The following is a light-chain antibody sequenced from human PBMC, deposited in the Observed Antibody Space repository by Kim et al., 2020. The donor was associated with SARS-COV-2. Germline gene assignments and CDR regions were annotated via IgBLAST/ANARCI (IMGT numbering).Light chain of an antibody. CDR2: LDSDGRH. V-gene: IGLV4-69*01. J-gene: IGLJ2*01. CDR1: SDHTTYA. CDR3: QTWDTGTVV. Sequence: QLVLTQSPSASASLGASVKLTCTLSSDHTTYAIAWHQQQPEKGPRYLMKLDSDGRHIKGDGIPYRFSGSSSGPERFLIISSLQSEDEADYYCQTWDTGTVVFGGGTKLTVL.